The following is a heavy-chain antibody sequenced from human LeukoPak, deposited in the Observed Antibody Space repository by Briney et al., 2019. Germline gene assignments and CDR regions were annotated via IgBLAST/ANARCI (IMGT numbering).Heavy chain of an antibody. CDR2: ISSNSRYI. CDR1: GFTFSTYS. Sequence: GGSLRPSCAASGFTFSTYSMNWVRQAPGKGLEWVSSISSNSRYIYYADSMRGRFTISRDNAKNSLYLQMNSLKPEDTAVYYCARVAEAAAFDSWGQGTLVTVSS. J-gene: IGHJ4*02. D-gene: IGHD6-13*01. CDR3: ARVAEAAAFDS. V-gene: IGHV3-21*06.